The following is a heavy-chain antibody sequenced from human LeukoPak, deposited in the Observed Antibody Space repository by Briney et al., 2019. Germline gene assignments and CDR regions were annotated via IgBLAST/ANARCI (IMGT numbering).Heavy chain of an antibody. J-gene: IGHJ4*02. CDR3: ARRREMATIGGEFDY. CDR1: GGSISSSIYY. CDR2: IYYSGST. D-gene: IGHD5-24*01. Sequence: PSETLSLTCTVSGGSISSSIYYWGWIRQPPGKGLEWIGSIYYSGSTYYNPSLKSRVTISVDTSKNQFSLKLSSVTAADTAVYYCARRREMATIGGEFDYWGQGTLVTVSS. V-gene: IGHV4-39*01.